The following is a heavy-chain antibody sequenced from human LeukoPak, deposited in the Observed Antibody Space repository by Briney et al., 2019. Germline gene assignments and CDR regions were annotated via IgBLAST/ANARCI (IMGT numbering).Heavy chain of an antibody. CDR1: GYTFTGYY. Sequence: ASVKVSCKASGYTFTGYYMHWVRQAPGQGLEWMGWINPNSGGTNYAQKLQGRVTMTTDTSTSTAYMELRSLRSDDTAVYYCAREFGDYGQYYYYMDVWGKGTTVTVSS. J-gene: IGHJ6*03. D-gene: IGHD4-17*01. V-gene: IGHV1-2*02. CDR2: INPNSGGT. CDR3: AREFGDYGQYYYYMDV.